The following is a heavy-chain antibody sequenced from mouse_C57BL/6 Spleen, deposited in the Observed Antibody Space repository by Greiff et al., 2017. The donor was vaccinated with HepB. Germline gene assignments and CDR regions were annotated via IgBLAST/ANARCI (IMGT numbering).Heavy chain of an antibody. V-gene: IGHV1-82*01. CDR2: IYPGDGDT. J-gene: IGHJ1*03. CDR3: ARRDGSSYGYFDV. D-gene: IGHD1-1*01. CDR1: GYAFSSSW. Sequence: QVQLKESGPELVKPGASVKISCKASGYAFSSSWMNWVKQRPGKGLEWIGRIYPGDGDTNYNGKFKGKATLTADKSSSTAYMQLSSLTSEDSAVYFCARRDGSSYGYFDVWGTGTTVTVSS.